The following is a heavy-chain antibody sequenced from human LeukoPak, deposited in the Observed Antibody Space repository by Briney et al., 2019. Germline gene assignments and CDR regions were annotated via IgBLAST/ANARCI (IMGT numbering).Heavy chain of an antibody. CDR3: ARGTITFGGVIVPEAFDI. V-gene: IGHV1-3*01. CDR2: INAGNGNT. CDR1: GYTFTSYG. D-gene: IGHD3-16*02. Sequence: ASVKVSCKASGYTFTSYGISWVRQAPGQRLEWMGWINAGNGNTKYSQKFQGRVTITRDTSASTAYMELSSLRSEDTAVYYCARGTITFGGVIVPEAFDIWGQGTMVTVSS. J-gene: IGHJ3*02.